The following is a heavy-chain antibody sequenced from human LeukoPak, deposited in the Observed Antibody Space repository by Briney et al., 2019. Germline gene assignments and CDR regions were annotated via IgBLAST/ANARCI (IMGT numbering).Heavy chain of an antibody. CDR1: GYTFTSYY. J-gene: IGHJ4*02. CDR3: AREGPETYNFDF. D-gene: IGHD5-18*01. V-gene: IGHV1-46*01. CDR2: IRPSGST. Sequence: ASLKVSCKASGYTFTSYYIHWVRQAPGQGLEYMGIIRPSGSTAYAQKFQGRVTMTRDTSTSAVYMELSSLRSEDTAAYYCAREGPETYNFDFWGQGTQVTVSS.